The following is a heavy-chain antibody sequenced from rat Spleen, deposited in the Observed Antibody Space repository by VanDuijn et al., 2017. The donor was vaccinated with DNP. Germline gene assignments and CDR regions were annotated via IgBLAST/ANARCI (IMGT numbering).Heavy chain of an antibody. CDR1: GFTFSNSD. V-gene: IGHV5-25*01. CDR2: ISTSGGST. Sequence: EVQLVESGGGLVQPGRSMKLSCAASGFTFSNSDMAWVRQAPTKGLEWVASISTSGGSTYYRDSVKGRFTISRDNAKSTLYLQMDSLRSEDTATYYCATDRFYYYSSYDYFDYWGQGVMVTVSS. D-gene: IGHD1-2*01. CDR3: ATDRFYYYSSYDYFDY. J-gene: IGHJ2*01.